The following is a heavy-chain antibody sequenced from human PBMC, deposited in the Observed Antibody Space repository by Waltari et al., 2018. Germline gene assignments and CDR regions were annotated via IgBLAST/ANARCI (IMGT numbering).Heavy chain of an antibody. J-gene: IGHJ4*02. CDR2: ISGDGSTI. D-gene: IGHD3-3*01. CDR1: GFTLSATW. Sequence: EVQLVESGGGLVQPGGSLRLSCAAHGFTLSATWLHGVRQVPGKGLVWVSRISGDGSTINYADSVKGRFTISRDTAKNTLYLQMNSLRAEDTAVYYCARGADLRGQGILVTVSS. CDR3: ARGADL. V-gene: IGHV3-74*01.